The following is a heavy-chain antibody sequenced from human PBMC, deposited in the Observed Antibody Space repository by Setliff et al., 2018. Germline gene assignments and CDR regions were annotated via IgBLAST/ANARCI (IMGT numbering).Heavy chain of an antibody. CDR3: ARLSPYNTGPPFDY. CDR1: GDSIFDNY. Sequence: TLSLTCSVSGDSIFDNYWSWIRQSPGRGLEWIAYISYTGSTNYNPSLKSRVTISLDTSKNHFSLNLRSVTAADTAVYYCARLSPYNTGPPFDYWGQGTLVTVSS. D-gene: IGHD2-8*02. J-gene: IGHJ4*02. CDR2: ISYTGST. V-gene: IGHV4-59*08.